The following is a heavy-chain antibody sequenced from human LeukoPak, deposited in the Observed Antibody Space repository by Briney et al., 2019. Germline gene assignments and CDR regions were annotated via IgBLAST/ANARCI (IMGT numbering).Heavy chain of an antibody. D-gene: IGHD3-22*01. CDR2: ISGSGGST. V-gene: IGHV3-23*01. J-gene: IGHJ4*02. CDR3: AKDTESSGYYYSGGGNFDY. Sequence: GGSLRLSCAASGFTFSSYAMSWVRQAPGKGLEWVSAISGSGGSTYYADSVKGRFTISRDNSKITLYLQMNSLRAEDTAVYYCAKDTESSGYYYSGGGNFDYWGQGTLVTVSS. CDR1: GFTFSSYA.